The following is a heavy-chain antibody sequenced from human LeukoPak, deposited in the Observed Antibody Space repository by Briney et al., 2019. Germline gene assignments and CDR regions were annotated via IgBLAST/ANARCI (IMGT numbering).Heavy chain of an antibody. CDR2: ISGSGGST. V-gene: IGHV3-23*01. CDR3: AKEGHVDTAMVTPFDY. Sequence: GGSLRLSCAASGFTFSSYAMSWVRQAPGKGLEWVSAISGSGGSTYYADSVKGRFTISRDNSKNTLYLQMNSLRAEDTAVYYCAKEGHVDTAMVTPFDYWGQGTLVIVSS. CDR1: GFTFSSYA. J-gene: IGHJ4*02. D-gene: IGHD5-18*01.